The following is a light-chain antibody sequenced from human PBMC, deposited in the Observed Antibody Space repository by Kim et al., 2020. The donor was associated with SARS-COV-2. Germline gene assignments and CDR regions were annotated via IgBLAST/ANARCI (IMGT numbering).Light chain of an antibody. CDR2: DTS. CDR1: TGPVTSDHY. Sequence: PSGTVTLTYGSRTGPVTSDHYPYGIQQKAGQAPRTLIYDTSNRHSWTPARFSGSLLGGKAALTLSGALPEDEADYYCLVYSPVRVFGGGTQLTVL. V-gene: IGLV7-46*01. CDR3: LVYSPVRV. J-gene: IGLJ3*02.